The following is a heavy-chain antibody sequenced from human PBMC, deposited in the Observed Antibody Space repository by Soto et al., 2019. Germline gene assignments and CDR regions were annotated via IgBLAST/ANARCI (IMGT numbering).Heavy chain of an antibody. CDR1: VGSISSYY. CDR3: ARVYYDSSGYYYFDY. V-gene: IGHV4-4*07. D-gene: IGHD3-22*01. Sequence: PSETLSLTCTVSVGSISSYYWSWIRQPAGKGLEWIGRIYTSGSTNYNPSLKSRVTMSVDTSKNQFSLKLSSVTAADTAVYYCARVYYDSSGYYYFDYWGQGTLVTVSS. J-gene: IGHJ4*02. CDR2: IYTSGST.